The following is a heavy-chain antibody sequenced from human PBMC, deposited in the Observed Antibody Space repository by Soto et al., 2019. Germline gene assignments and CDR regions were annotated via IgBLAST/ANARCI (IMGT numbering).Heavy chain of an antibody. D-gene: IGHD5-12*01. Sequence: GASVKVSCKASGYTFTSYGISWVRQAPGQGLEWMGWISAYNGNTNYAQKLQGRVTMTTDTSTSTAYMELRSLRSDDTAVYYCARDWVDIVATSVFDPWGQGTLVTVSS. CDR3: ARDWVDIVATSVFDP. V-gene: IGHV1-18*01. CDR1: GYTFTSYG. J-gene: IGHJ5*02. CDR2: ISAYNGNT.